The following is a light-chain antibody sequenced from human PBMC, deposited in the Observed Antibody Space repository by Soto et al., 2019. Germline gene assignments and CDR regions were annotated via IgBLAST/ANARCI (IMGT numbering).Light chain of an antibody. CDR2: GAS. Sequence: EIVLTQSPGTLSLSPGERATLSCRASQSVSSSYLAWYQQKPGPAPRLLIYGASSRVTGIPDRFSGSGSGTDFTLTISRLEPEDFAVYYCQQYGSSSVFTFGPGTKVDIK. V-gene: IGKV3-20*01. CDR3: QQYGSSSVFT. J-gene: IGKJ3*01. CDR1: QSVSSSY.